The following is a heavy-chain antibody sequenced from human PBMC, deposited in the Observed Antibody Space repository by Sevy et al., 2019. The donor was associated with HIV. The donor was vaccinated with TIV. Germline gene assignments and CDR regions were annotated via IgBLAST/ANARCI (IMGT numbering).Heavy chain of an antibody. Sequence: GGSLRLSCAASGFTFSNYGMHWVRQAPGKGLEWVAGILSVGNIKYYIDSVKGRFTISRDDSKNTLYLQMNSLRAEDTAVYYCARESGSGWYIDHWGQGALVTVSS. V-gene: IGHV3-33*01. CDR3: ARESGSGWYIDH. D-gene: IGHD6-19*01. CDR1: GFTFSNYG. J-gene: IGHJ4*02. CDR2: ILSVGNIK.